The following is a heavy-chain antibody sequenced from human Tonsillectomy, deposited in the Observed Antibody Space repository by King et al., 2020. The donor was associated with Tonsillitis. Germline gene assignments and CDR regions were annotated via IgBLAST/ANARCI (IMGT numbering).Heavy chain of an antibody. Sequence: QLVQSGAEVKKPGSSVKVSCKASGGTFSSYAISWVRQAPGQGLEWMGGIIPIFGTANYAQKFQGRVTITADESTSTAYMELSSLRSEDTAVYYCARDLFGYYYGSGRYYNPIYWGQGTLVTVSS. V-gene: IGHV1-69*01. CDR2: IIPIFGTA. J-gene: IGHJ4*02. D-gene: IGHD3-10*01. CDR1: GGTFSSYA. CDR3: ARDLFGYYYGSGRYYNPIY.